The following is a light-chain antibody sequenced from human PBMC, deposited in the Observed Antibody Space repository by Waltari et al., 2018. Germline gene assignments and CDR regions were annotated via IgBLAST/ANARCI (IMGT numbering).Light chain of an antibody. Sequence: DIQMTQSPSTLSASVGDRVTITCRASQSISSWLAWYQQKPGKAPNLLIYKASTLESGVPSRFSGSGSGTEFTLTSSSLQPDDFATYYCQHYDNYPITFGQGTRLEIK. J-gene: IGKJ5*01. V-gene: IGKV1-5*03. CDR1: QSISSW. CDR2: KAS. CDR3: QHYDNYPIT.